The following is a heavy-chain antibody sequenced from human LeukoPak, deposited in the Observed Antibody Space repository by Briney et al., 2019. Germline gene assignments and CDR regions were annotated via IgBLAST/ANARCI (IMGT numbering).Heavy chain of an antibody. J-gene: IGHJ4*02. D-gene: IGHD5-18*01. CDR1: GFTFGSYG. V-gene: IGHV3-23*01. Sequence: GGSLRLSCAASGFTFGSYGMSWVRQAPGKGLEWVSAISGSGGSTYYADSVKGRFTISRDNSKNTLYLQMNSLRAEDTAVYYCALVGYSFYFDYWGQGTLVTVSS. CDR3: ALVGYSFYFDY. CDR2: ISGSGGST.